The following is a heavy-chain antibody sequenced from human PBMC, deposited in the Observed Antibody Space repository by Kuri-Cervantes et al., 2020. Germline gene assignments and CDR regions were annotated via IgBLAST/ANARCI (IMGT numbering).Heavy chain of an antibody. V-gene: IGHV1-18*01. D-gene: IGHD1/OR15-1a*01. CDR3: ARDPRQSIGNTGAFDL. CDR1: GYTFTSYG. Sequence: ASVKVSCKASGYTFTSYGITWVRQAPGQGLEWMAWIPGYSCDTDYAQRLQGRVTVTTETSTSTAYMELTRLRSDDTAIYYCARDPRQSIGNTGAFDLWGQGTMVTVSS. J-gene: IGHJ3*01. CDR2: IPGYSCDT.